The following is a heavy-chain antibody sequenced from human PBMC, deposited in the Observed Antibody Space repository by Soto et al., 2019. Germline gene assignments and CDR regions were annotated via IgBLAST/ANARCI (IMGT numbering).Heavy chain of an antibody. J-gene: IGHJ6*02. CDR3: AREPDSSSWYGNYYYYGMDV. D-gene: IGHD6-13*01. CDR2: IWYDGSNK. CDR1: GFTFSIYG. V-gene: IGHV3-33*01. Sequence: GGSLRLSCAASGFTFSIYGMHWVRQAPGKGLEWVAVIWYDGSNKYYADSVKGRFTISRDNSKNTLYLQMNSLRAEDTAVYYCAREPDSSSWYGNYYYYGMDVWGQGTTVTVSS.